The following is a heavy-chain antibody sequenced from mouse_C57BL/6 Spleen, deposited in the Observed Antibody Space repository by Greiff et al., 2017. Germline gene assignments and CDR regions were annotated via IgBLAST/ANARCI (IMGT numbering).Heavy chain of an antibody. D-gene: IGHD1-1*01. V-gene: IGHV1-50*01. CDR3: ARRPYYYGSSYVDY. CDR1: GYTFTSYC. J-gene: IGHJ2*01. Sequence: QVQLQQPGAELVKPGASVKLSCKASGYTFTSYCMQWVKQRPGQGLEWIGEIDPSDSYTNYNQKFKGKATLTVDTSSSTAYMQLSSLTSEDSAVYYCARRPYYYGSSYVDYWGQGTTLTVSS. CDR2: IDPSDSYT.